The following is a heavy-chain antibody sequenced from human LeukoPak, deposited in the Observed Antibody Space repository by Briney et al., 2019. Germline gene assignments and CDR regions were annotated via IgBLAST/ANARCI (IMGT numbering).Heavy chain of an antibody. Sequence: GGSLRLSCAASGFTFSSYGMIWVRQAPGKGLEWVSGISGSGGSTYVADSVKGRFTVSRDNSKNTLYLQMNSLRADDTAVYYCAKDMGYQLRGWFDPWGQGTLVTVSS. V-gene: IGHV3-23*01. CDR3: AKDMGYQLRGWFDP. CDR1: GFTFSSYG. CDR2: ISGSGGST. D-gene: IGHD2-2*01. J-gene: IGHJ5*02.